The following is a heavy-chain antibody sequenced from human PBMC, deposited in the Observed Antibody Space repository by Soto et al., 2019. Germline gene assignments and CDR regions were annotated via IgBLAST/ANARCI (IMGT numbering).Heavy chain of an antibody. J-gene: IGHJ4*02. CDR2: ISWNSGKI. CDR1: GFTFEDYA. Sequence: EMHLVESGGGLVQPGRSLTISCAASGFTFEDYAMHWVRQAPGKGLEWVSGISWNSGKIIYADSVKGRFTISRDNAKNSLYLQMNSLRPEDTALYYCAKMVTWDSSGYYQGSFDSWGQGTLVTVS. V-gene: IGHV3-9*01. CDR3: AKMVTWDSSGYYQGSFDS. D-gene: IGHD3-22*01.